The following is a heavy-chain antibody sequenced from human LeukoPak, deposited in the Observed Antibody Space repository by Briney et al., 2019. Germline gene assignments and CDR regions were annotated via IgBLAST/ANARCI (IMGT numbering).Heavy chain of an antibody. J-gene: IGHJ4*02. V-gene: IGHV1-69*06. CDR2: IIPIFGTA. D-gene: IGHD6-19*01. CDR3: ARLYSSGWYPSDSAEYYFDY. Sequence: GASVKVSCKASGGTFSSYAISWVRQAPGQALEWMGGIIPIFGTANYAQKFQGRVTITADKSTSTAYMELSSLRSEDTAVYYCARLYSSGWYPSDSAEYYFDYWGQGTLVTVSS. CDR1: GGTFSSYA.